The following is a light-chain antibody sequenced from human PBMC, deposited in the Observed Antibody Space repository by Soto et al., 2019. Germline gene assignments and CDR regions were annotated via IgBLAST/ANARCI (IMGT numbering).Light chain of an antibody. J-gene: IGKJ3*01. CDR2: KAS. V-gene: IGKV1-5*03. CDR3: QQYNSYSRIT. CDR1: QSISSW. Sequence: DIQMTQSPSTLSASVGDRVTITCRASQSISSWLAWYQQKPGKAPKLLIYKASTLESGVLSRFGGSGSGTEFSLTISSLQPDDFAAYYYQQYNSYSRITFGPGTKVDIK.